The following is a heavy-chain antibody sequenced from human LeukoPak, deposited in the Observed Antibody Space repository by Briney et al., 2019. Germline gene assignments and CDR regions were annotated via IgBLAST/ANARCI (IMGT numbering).Heavy chain of an antibody. CDR2: ISAYNGNT. V-gene: IGHV1-18*01. CDR1: GYTFTSYG. CDR3: ARDRKANWADNWFDP. J-gene: IGHJ5*02. Sequence: ASVKVSCKASGYTFTSYGISWVRQAPGQGLEWMGWISAYNGNTNYAQKLQGRVTMTTDTSTGTAYMELRSLRSDDTAVYYCARDRKANWADNWFDPWGQGTLVTVSS. D-gene: IGHD7-27*01.